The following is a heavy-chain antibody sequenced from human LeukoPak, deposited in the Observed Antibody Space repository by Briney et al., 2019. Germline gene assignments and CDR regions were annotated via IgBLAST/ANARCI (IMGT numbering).Heavy chain of an antibody. J-gene: IGHJ4*02. CDR2: ISYDGSNE. CDR1: GFTFSSYV. D-gene: IGHD6-6*01. V-gene: IGHV3-30*04. CDR3: ARDKGTSYLSSFDY. Sequence: GGPLRLSCAASGFTFSSYVMHWVRQAPGKGLEWVAFISYDGSNEYYADSVKGRFTISRDNSKNTLYLQSLRAADTAVYYCARDKGTSYLSSFDYWGQGTLVTVSS.